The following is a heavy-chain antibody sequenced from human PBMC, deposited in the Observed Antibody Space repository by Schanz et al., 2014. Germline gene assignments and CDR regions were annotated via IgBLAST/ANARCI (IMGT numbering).Heavy chain of an antibody. J-gene: IGHJ4*02. D-gene: IGHD6-13*01. V-gene: IGHV3-64D*06. Sequence: EVQLVESGGGLVQPGGSLRLSCSASGFTFTTYAMHWVRQAPGKGLEYVAGVSTNGGCKYHADYVKDRFIISRDNSKNTLYLQMSSLRPEDTAVYYCVKGFSSSWCYWGQGILVTVSS. CDR1: GFTFTTYA. CDR2: VSTNGGCK. CDR3: VKGFSSSWCY.